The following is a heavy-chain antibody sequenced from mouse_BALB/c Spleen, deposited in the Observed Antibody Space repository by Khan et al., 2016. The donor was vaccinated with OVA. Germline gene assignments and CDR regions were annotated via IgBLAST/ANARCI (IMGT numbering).Heavy chain of an antibody. D-gene: IGHD1-2*01. V-gene: IGHV3-2*02. CDR3: ARTARIKY. CDR1: GYSITSGYG. Sequence: VQLKESGPGLVKPSQSLSLTCTVTGYSITSGYGWNWIRQFPGNKLEWMGYISYSGSTNYTPSLKSRISITRNTSKNQFFMLLNSVTTEDTSTYYCARTARIKYWGQGTTLTVSS. CDR2: ISYSGST. J-gene: IGHJ2*01.